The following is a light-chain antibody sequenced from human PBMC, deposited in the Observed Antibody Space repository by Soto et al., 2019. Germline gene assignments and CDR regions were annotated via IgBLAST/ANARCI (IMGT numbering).Light chain of an antibody. J-gene: IGKJ1*01. Sequence: DIQRTQSPSSVSASVGDRVTITCRASQGVGSWLAWYQQKPGKAPKLLIYTASSLQSGVPSRFRGSGSGTEFILTINSLQPEDVATYYCQQFNTSPWTLGQGTKV. CDR1: QGVGSW. CDR3: QQFNTSPWT. CDR2: TAS. V-gene: IGKV1-12*01.